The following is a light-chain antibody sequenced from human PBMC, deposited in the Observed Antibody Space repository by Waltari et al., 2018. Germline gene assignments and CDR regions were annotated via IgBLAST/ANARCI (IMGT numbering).Light chain of an antibody. CDR1: PRMSTP. CDR3: QQSYRAPQT. J-gene: IGKJ4*01. V-gene: IGKV1-39*01. CDR2: AAS. Sequence: DIQVTQSPSSLSASVGDRVTIPCRTNPRMSTPLNWYQPKPGKPPKLLIFAASALQSGVSSRFSGSGSQTDFTLTIRNLQPEDFATYYCQQSYRAPQTFGGGT.